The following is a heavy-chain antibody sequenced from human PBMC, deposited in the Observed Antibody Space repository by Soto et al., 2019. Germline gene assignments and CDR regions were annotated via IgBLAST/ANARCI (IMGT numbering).Heavy chain of an antibody. D-gene: IGHD2-21*02. CDR2: INSIGSYL. CDR3: ARGGSIFMRGGSGGDHYGLDV. Sequence: EVRLVESGGGLVKSGGSLRLSCAASGFTFSSYTMNWVRQAPGRGLEWVSNINSIGSYLWYVDSVQGRFTISRDNAKNSMYLQMNRLRGEDTAVYYCARGGSIFMRGGSGGDHYGLDVWGQGTKVTVSS. V-gene: IGHV3-21*01. CDR1: GFTFSSYT. J-gene: IGHJ6*02.